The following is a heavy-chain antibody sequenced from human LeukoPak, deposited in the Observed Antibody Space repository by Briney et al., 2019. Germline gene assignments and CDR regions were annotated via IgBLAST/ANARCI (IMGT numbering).Heavy chain of an antibody. D-gene: IGHD3-22*01. Sequence: PGGSLRLSCAASGFTFSDYYMSWIRQAPGKGLEWLSYISTSSTTIYYADSVKGRFTISRDNAKNSLYLQMNSLRAEDTAVYYCARDKYYYDSSGGGYYFDYWGQGTLVTVSS. CDR1: GFTFSDYY. CDR2: ISTSSTTI. V-gene: IGHV3-11*04. J-gene: IGHJ4*02. CDR3: ARDKYYYDSSGGGYYFDY.